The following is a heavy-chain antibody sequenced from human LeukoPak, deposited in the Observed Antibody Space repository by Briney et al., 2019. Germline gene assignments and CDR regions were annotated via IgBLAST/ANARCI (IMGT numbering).Heavy chain of an antibody. CDR3: ARVPSGYPLSYGYYYYYMDV. CDR1: GFTFSNYG. J-gene: IGHJ6*03. D-gene: IGHD5-18*01. CDR2: ISTSSSTI. Sequence: GGSLRLSCAVSGFTFSNYGMTWVRQAPGKGLEWVSYISTSSSTIYYADSVKGRFTISRDNAKDSLYLQMNSLRAEDSAVYYCARVPSGYPLSYGYYYYYMDVWGKGTTVTVSS. V-gene: IGHV3-48*04.